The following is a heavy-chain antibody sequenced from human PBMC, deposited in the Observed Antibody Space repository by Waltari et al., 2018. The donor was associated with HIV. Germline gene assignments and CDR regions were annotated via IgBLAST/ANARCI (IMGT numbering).Heavy chain of an antibody. CDR1: GFTFRSYS. V-gene: IGHV3-21*01. J-gene: IGHJ3*02. CDR3: ARGEVLAGGAFDI. Sequence: EVQLVESGGGWVKPGGSLRLSCAASGFTFRSYSMNWVRQAPGKGLEWVSSISSSSSYIYYADSVKGRFTISRDNAKNSLYLQMNSLRAEDTAVYYCARGEVLAGGAFDIWGQGTMVTVSS. D-gene: IGHD1-26*01. CDR2: ISSSSSYI.